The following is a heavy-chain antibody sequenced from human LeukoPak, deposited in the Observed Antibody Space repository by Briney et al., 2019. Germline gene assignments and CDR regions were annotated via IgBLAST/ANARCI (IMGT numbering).Heavy chain of an antibody. CDR1: GGSISSFY. Sequence: PSETLSLTCTVSGGSISSFYWSWIRQPPGKGLEWIGYVHDTGKTDYNSSLKSRLTISIDTSNNQFSLRMNSVTAADTAVYYCASLTLADTSRYGGFDYWGQGTVVTVSS. J-gene: IGHJ4*02. D-gene: IGHD3-22*01. CDR2: VHDTGKT. CDR3: ASLTLADTSRYGGFDY. V-gene: IGHV4-59*08.